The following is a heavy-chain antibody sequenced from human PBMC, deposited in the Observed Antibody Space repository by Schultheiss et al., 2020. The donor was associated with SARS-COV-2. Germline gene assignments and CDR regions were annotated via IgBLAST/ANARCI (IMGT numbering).Heavy chain of an antibody. J-gene: IGHJ1*01. CDR1: GGSISSYY. D-gene: IGHD3-10*01. CDR2: IYTSGST. Sequence: SETLSLTCTVSGGSISSYYWSWIRQPAGKGLEWIGRIYTSGSTNYNPSLKSRVTISVDTSKNQFSLKLSSVTAADTAVYYCARGFKPVRGTEYFQHWGQGTLVTVSS. CDR3: ARGFKPVRGTEYFQH. V-gene: IGHV4-4*07.